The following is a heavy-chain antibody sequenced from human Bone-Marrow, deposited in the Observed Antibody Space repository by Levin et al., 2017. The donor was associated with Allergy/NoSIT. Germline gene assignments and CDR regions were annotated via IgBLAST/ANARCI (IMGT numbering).Heavy chain of an antibody. V-gene: IGHV4-39*07. CDR3: ARDEMVHEIQYYYGIDV. CDR2: IYYSGST. J-gene: IGHJ6*02. CDR1: GGSISSSSYY. D-gene: IGHD2-8*01. Sequence: SQTLSLTCTVSGGSISSSSYYWGWIRQPPGKGLEWIGNIYYSGSTYYNPSLKSRVTISVDTSKNQFSLKVSSVTAADTAVYYCARDEMVHEIQYYYGIDVWGQGTTVTVSS.